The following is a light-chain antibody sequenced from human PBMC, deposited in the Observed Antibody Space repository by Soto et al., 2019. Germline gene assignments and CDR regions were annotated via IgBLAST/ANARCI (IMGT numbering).Light chain of an antibody. J-gene: IGKJ3*01. CDR3: QQSYSTPFT. CDR1: QSISNY. V-gene: IGKV1-39*01. CDR2: AAS. Sequence: IQMTQSPSSLSASVGDRVTITCRASQSISNYLNWYLQKPGKAPKLLIYAASSLQSGVPSRFSGSGSGTDFTLTISSLQPEDFATYYCQQSYSTPFTFGHGTKVDIK.